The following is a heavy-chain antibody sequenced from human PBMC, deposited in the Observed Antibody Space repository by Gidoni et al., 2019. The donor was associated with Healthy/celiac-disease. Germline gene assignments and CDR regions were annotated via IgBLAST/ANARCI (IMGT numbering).Heavy chain of an antibody. D-gene: IGHD2-8*01. V-gene: IGHV1-18*04. CDR3: ARDSVVMVFYYYYGMDV. CDR2: ISAYNGNT. CDR1: GYTLTSYG. Sequence: QVQLVQSGAEVKKPGASVKVSCKASGYTLTSYGISWVRQAPGQGLEWMGWISAYNGNTNYAQKLQGRVTMTTDTSTSTAYMELRSLRSDDTAVYYCARDSVVMVFYYYYGMDVWGQGTTVTVSS. J-gene: IGHJ6*02.